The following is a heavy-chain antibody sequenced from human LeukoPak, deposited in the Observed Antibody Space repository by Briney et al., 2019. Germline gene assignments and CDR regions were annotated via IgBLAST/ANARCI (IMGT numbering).Heavy chain of an antibody. J-gene: IGHJ4*02. CDR3: ARGKPYADYFDY. Sequence: SETLSLTCAVYGGSFSGYYWSWIRQPPGKGLEWIGEINHSGSTNYNPSLKSRATISVDTSKNQFSLKLSSVTAADTAVYYCARGKPYADYFDYWGQGTLVTVSS. V-gene: IGHV4-34*01. D-gene: IGHD1-14*01. CDR2: INHSGST. CDR1: GGSFSGYY.